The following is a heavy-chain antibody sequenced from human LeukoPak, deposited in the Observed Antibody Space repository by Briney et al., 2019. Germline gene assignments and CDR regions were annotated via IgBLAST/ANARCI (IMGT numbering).Heavy chain of an antibody. CDR2: IYSCGST. CDR3: ARGRGSSTSCYYYYYYGMDV. J-gene: IGHJ6*02. V-gene: IGHV3-66*03. D-gene: IGHD2-2*01. Sequence: PGGSLRLSCAASGFTVSSNYMSWVRQAPGKGLEWVSVIYSCGSTYYADSVKGRFTISRDNSKNTLYLQMNSLRAEDTAVYYCARGRGSSTSCYYYYYYGMDVWGQGTTVTVSS. CDR1: GFTVSSNY.